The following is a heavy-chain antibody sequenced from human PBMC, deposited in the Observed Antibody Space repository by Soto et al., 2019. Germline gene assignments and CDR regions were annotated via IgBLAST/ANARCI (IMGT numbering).Heavy chain of an antibody. J-gene: IGHJ6*03. D-gene: IGHD6-19*01. CDR3: ARENYGWYEAYYYSYFMDV. V-gene: IGHV3-66*01. CDR1: GITVSSHY. Sequence: EVQLVESGGALVQPGGSLRLSCAASGITVSSHYMTWVRQAPGKGLEWVSVIYGDGTTYYADSVKGRFIISRDESKDMLYLQMNSLRVEDTAVYFCARENYGWYEAYYYSYFMDVWGKGTKVTVSS. CDR2: IYGDGTT.